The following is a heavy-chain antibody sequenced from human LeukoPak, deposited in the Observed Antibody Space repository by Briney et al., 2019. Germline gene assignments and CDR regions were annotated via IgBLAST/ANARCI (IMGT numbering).Heavy chain of an antibody. Sequence: GGSLRLSCAASGFTVSSNYMSWVRQAPGKGLEWVSVIYSGGSTYYADSVKGRFTISRDNSKNTLYLQMNSLRAEDTAVYYCARGYYDPALFDCWGQGTLVTVSS. CDR3: ARGYYDPALFDC. J-gene: IGHJ4*02. CDR1: GFTVSSNY. CDR2: IYSGGST. D-gene: IGHD3-22*01. V-gene: IGHV3-53*01.